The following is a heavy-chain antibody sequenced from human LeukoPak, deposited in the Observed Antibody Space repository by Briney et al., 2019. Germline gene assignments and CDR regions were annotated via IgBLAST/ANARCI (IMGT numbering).Heavy chain of an antibody. V-gene: IGHV3-30*18. CDR3: ANTRSGSFAFDI. CDR2: ISYDGSNK. Sequence: GRSLRLSCAASGFTFSSYGMHWVRQAPGKGLEWVAVISYDGSNKYYADSVKGRFTISRDNSKNTLYLQMNSLRAEDTAVYYCANTRSGSFAFDIWGQGTMVTVSS. D-gene: IGHD1-26*01. J-gene: IGHJ3*02. CDR1: GFTFSSYG.